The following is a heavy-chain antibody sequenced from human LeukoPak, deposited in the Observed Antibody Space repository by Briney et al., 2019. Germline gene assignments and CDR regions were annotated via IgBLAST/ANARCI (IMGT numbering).Heavy chain of an antibody. CDR3: ASCTDYYYYYYMDV. CDR1: GFTFSSYS. J-gene: IGHJ6*03. D-gene: IGHD2-2*01. Sequence: GGSLRLSCAASGFTFSSYSMNWVRQAPGKGREWVSYISSSSSTIYYADSVKGRFTISRDNAKNSLYLQMNSLRAEDTAVYYCASCTDYYYYYYMDVWGKGTTVTVSS. V-gene: IGHV3-48*01. CDR2: ISSSSSTI.